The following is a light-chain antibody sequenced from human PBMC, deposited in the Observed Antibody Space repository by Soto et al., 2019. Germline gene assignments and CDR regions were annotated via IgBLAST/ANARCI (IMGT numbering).Light chain of an antibody. CDR2: GAS. J-gene: IGKJ1*01. CDR3: QQYGSFPWT. CDR1: QSVSSH. V-gene: IGKV3-20*01. Sequence: EIMMTQSPATLSVSPGAGATLSCRASQSVSSHIAWYQQKPGQAPKLLIYGASGRATGIPDRFSGSGSGTDFTLTISRLEPEDFAVYYCQQYGSFPWTFGQGTKVDIK.